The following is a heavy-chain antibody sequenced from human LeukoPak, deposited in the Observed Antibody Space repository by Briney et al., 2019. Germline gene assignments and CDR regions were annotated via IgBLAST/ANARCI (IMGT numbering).Heavy chain of an antibody. CDR2: TNPSGGST. Sequence: ASVKVSCKASGYTFTSYYRHWVRQPPGQGLEWMGITNPSGGSTSYARKFQGRVTMTRDMSTSTVYMELSSLRSEDTAVYYCARVRSSSWYLDYWGQGTLVTVSS. V-gene: IGHV1-46*01. D-gene: IGHD6-13*01. CDR1: GYTFTSYY. CDR3: ARVRSSSWYLDY. J-gene: IGHJ4*02.